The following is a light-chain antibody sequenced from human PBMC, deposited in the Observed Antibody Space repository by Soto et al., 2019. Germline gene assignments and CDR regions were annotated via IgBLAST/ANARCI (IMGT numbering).Light chain of an antibody. Sequence: QSVLTQSSSASASLGSSVKLTCTLSSGHSSYIIAWHQQQPGKAPRYLMKLEGSGSYNKGSGVPDRFSGSSSGADRYLTICNLQSEDEADYYCETWDSNTHRGVFGGGTKLTVL. CDR3: ETWDSNTHRGV. V-gene: IGLV4-60*03. CDR2: LEGSGSY. J-gene: IGLJ2*01. CDR1: SGHSSYI.